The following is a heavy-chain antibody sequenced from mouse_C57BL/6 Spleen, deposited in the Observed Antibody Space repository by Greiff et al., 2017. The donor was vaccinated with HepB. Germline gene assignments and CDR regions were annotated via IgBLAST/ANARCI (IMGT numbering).Heavy chain of an antibody. J-gene: IGHJ4*01. V-gene: IGHV5-9-1*02. D-gene: IGHD2-4*01. CDR1: GFTFSSYA. CDR3: TRDRNYDYGDYAMDY. CDR2: ISSGGDYI. Sequence: VQLKESGEGLVKPGGSLKLSCAASGFTFSSYAMSWVRQTPEKRLEWVAYISSGGDYIYYADTVKGRFTISRDNARNTLYLQMSSLKSEDTAMYYCTRDRNYDYGDYAMDYWGQGTSVTVSS.